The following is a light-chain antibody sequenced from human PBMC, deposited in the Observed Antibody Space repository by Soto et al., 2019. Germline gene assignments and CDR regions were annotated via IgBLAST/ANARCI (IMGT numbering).Light chain of an antibody. V-gene: IGKV1-9*01. Sequence: DIQMTQSPSSLSASVGDRVTITCRASQGIINYLAWYQQKPGKAPKLLIYTASSLQVGFPSRFSGGGSGTDFTLTINSLEPEDFALYYCQQRYNWPPTFGQGTKVDIK. CDR1: QGIINY. J-gene: IGKJ1*01. CDR3: QQRYNWPPT. CDR2: TAS.